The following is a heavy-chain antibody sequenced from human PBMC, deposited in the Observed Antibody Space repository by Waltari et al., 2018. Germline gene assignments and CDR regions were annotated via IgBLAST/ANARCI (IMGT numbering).Heavy chain of an antibody. Sequence: EVQLVESGGGLVLPGGSLRRCCDSSGFTLSRNWMTWVRQAPGKGLEWVANIKSDGSEKFYVDSVKGRFTISRDNADNSLYLQMNSLRAEDTGVYYCARDYDWGQGTLVTVSS. CDR2: IKSDGSEK. CDR3: ARDYD. CDR1: GFTLSRNW. J-gene: IGHJ4*02. D-gene: IGHD3-16*01. V-gene: IGHV3-7*04.